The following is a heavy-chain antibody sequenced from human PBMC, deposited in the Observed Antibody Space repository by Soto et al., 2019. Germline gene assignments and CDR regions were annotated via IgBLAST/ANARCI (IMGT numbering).Heavy chain of an antibody. CDR3: ARAFWSGYYLASMDV. CDR1: GFTFSSYE. Sequence: EVQLVESGGGLVQPGGSLRLSCAASGFTFSSYEMNWVRQAPGKGLEWVSYISSSGSTIYYADSVKGRFTISRDNAKNSLYLQMNSLRAEDTAVYYCARAFWSGYYLASMDVWGQGTTVTVSS. J-gene: IGHJ6*02. D-gene: IGHD3-3*01. V-gene: IGHV3-48*03. CDR2: ISSSGSTI.